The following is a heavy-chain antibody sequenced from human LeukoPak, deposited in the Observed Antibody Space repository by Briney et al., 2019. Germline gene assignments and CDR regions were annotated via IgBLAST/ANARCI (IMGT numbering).Heavy chain of an antibody. CDR3: ARSSGYDQGPAY. V-gene: IGHV4-31*03. Sequence: SETLSLTCTVSGGSISSGGYYWSWIRQHPGTGLEWIGYIYYSGSTYYNPSLKSRVTISVDTSKNQFSLKLSSVTAADTAVYYCARSSGYDQGPAYWGQGTLVTVSS. J-gene: IGHJ4*02. CDR1: GGSISSGGYY. CDR2: IYYSGST. D-gene: IGHD5-12*01.